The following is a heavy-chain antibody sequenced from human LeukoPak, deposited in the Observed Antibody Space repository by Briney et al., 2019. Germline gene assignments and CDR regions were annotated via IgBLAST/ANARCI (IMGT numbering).Heavy chain of an antibody. V-gene: IGHV1-2*02. CDR1: GYTFTGYY. CDR2: INPNSGGT. CDR3: ARDLYGGPPFDY. J-gene: IGHJ4*02. D-gene: IGHD4-23*01. Sequence: ASVKVSCKASGYTFTGYYMHRVRQAPGQGLEWMGWINPNSGGTNYAQKFQGRVTMTRDTSISTAYMELSRLRSDDTAVYYCARDLYGGPPFDYWGQGTLVTVSS.